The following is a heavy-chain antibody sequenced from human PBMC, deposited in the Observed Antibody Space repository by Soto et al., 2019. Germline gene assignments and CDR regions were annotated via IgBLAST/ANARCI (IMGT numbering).Heavy chain of an antibody. J-gene: IGHJ6*02. Sequence: ASVKVSCKASGGTFSSYAISWVRQAPGQGLEWMGGIIPIFGTANYAQKFQGRVTITADESTSTAYMELSSLRSEDTAVYYCARPLENYDFWSSYYTPPYYYYGMDVWGQGTTVTVSS. CDR3: ARPLENYDFWSSYYTPPYYYYGMDV. CDR2: IIPIFGTA. CDR1: GGTFSSYA. D-gene: IGHD3-3*01. V-gene: IGHV1-69*13.